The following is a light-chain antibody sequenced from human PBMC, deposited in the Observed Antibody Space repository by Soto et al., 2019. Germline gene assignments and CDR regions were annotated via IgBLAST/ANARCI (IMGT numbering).Light chain of an antibody. CDR2: DAS. Sequence: DIQMTQSPSTLSASVGDRVTITCRASQSISTWLAWYQQKPGKAPKLLIYDASSLQSGVPSRFSGHGSGTYFTLTISSLQPDDCATYYCQQYNSYTTFGQGTKLEIK. CDR1: QSISTW. J-gene: IGKJ2*01. V-gene: IGKV1-5*01. CDR3: QQYNSYTT.